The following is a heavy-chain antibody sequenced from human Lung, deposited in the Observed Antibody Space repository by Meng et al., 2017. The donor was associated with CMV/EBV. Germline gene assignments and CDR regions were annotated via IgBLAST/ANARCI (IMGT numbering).Heavy chain of an antibody. CDR1: GGSIGSGGYY. V-gene: IGHV4-31*03. J-gene: IGHJ4*02. CDR3: AREAGRDGYATPKFDY. D-gene: IGHD5-24*01. CDR2: IYYTGST. Sequence: QGQRQEAGPGMVKHYQTLSLTCTVLGGSIGSGGYYWSWIRQHPGKGLEWIGYIYYTGSTFYNPSLKSRVTISVDTSKNQFSLKLIPATAADTAVYYCAREAGRDGYATPKFDYWGQGTLVTVSS.